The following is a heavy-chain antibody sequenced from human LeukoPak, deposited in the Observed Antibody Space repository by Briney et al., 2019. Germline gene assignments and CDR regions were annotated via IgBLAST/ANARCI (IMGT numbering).Heavy chain of an antibody. Sequence: SETLSLTCTVSGGSISSYYWSWIRQPPGKGLEWIGYIYYSGSTNYNPSLKSRVTISVDTSKNQFSLKLSSVTAADTAVYYCARSYEPYYYDSSGYYLWGQGTLVTVSS. V-gene: IGHV4-59*01. CDR2: IYYSGST. CDR1: GGSISSYY. CDR3: ARSYEPYYYDSSGYYL. J-gene: IGHJ4*02. D-gene: IGHD3-22*01.